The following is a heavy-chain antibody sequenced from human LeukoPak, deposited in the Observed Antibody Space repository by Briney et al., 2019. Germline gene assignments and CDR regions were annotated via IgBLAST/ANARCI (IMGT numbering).Heavy chain of an antibody. J-gene: IGHJ4*02. V-gene: IGHV1-2*02. CDR1: GYTFTGYY. CDR3: ARSPQWLVSPIDY. Sequence: ASVKVSCKASGYTFTGYYMHWVRQAPGRGLEWMGWINPNSGGTNYAQKFQGRVTMTRDTSISTAYMELSRLRSDDTAVYYCARSPQWLVSPIDYWGQGTLVTVSS. CDR2: INPNSGGT. D-gene: IGHD6-19*01.